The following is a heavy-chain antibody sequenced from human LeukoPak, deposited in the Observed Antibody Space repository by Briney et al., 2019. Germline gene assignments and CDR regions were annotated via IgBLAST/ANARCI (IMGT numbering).Heavy chain of an antibody. CDR2: INQDGSLK. Sequence: GGSLRLSCAASGSPFSTHWMSWVRQAPGKGLEWVANINQDGSLKSCVDSVKGRFSISRDNAKNSLYLQMNSLRAEDTAVYYCARSNREFASGSGDYWGQGTLVTVST. V-gene: IGHV3-7*05. CDR3: ARSNREFASGSGDY. D-gene: IGHD3-10*01. CDR1: GSPFSTHW. J-gene: IGHJ4*02.